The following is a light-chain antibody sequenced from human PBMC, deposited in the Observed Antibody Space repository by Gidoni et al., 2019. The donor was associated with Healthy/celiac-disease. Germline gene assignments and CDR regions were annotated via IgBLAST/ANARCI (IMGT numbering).Light chain of an antibody. J-gene: IGKJ4*01. CDR1: QSLVHSDGNTY. CDR2: KVS. CDR3: MQGTHWLT. Sequence: DVVMTQSPLSLPVTLGPPASISCRSSQSLVHSDGNTYLNWFQQRPGQSPRRLIYKVSNRNSGVPDRFSGSGSGTDFTLKISRVEAEDVGVYYCMQGTHWLTFGGGTKVEIK. V-gene: IGKV2-30*02.